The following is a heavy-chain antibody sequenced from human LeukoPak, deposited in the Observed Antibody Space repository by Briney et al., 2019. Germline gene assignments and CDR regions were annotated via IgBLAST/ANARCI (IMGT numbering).Heavy chain of an antibody. J-gene: IGHJ4*02. CDR3: ARDPISGVGAYSLYYIDY. CDR2: IYYDGST. V-gene: IGHV4-39*07. CDR1: GGSISSGGYY. Sequence: PSQTLSLTCTVSGGSISSGGYYWGWIRQPPGKGLEWIGNIYYDGSTYYNPSLKSRVIISVDPSKNQFSLKLSSVTAADTAVYYCARDPISGVGAYSLYYIDYWGQGILVTVSS. D-gene: IGHD1-26*01.